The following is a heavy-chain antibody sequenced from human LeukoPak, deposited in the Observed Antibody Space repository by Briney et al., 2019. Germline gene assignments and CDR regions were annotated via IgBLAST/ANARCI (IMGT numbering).Heavy chain of an antibody. J-gene: IGHJ4*02. CDR1: GGSISSYY. CDR2: IYYSGST. Sequence: KSSETLSLTCTVSGGSISSYYWSWIRQPPGKGLEWIGYIYYSGSTNYNPSLKSRVTISVDTSKNQFSLKLSSVNAADTAVYYCARVKSGYERPFDYWGQGTLVTVSS. CDR3: ARVKSGYERPFDY. D-gene: IGHD5-12*01. V-gene: IGHV4-59*01.